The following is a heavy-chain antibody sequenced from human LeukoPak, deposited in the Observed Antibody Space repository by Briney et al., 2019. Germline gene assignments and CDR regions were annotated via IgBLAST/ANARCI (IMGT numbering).Heavy chain of an antibody. CDR2: IYTSGST. CDR1: GGSISSYY. J-gene: IGHJ4*02. D-gene: IGHD6-19*01. CDR3: ARDARHSSGWYEGSYFDY. V-gene: IGHV4-4*07. Sequence: SETLSLTCTVSGGSISSYYWSWIRQPAGKGLEWIGRIYTSGSTNYNPSLKSRVTMSVDTSKNQFSLKLSSVTAADTAVYYCARDARHSSGWYEGSYFDYWGQGTLVTVSS.